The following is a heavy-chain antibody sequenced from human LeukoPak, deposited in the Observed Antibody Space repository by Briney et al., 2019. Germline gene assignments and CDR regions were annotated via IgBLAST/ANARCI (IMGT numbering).Heavy chain of an antibody. D-gene: IGHD3-10*01. Sequence: GGSLRLSCAASGFTFSSYGMHWVRQAPGKGLEWVAIIRYDGSNKYYADSVKGRFTISRDNSKNTLYLQMNSLRAEDTAVYYCAKDFERGGLRGVPYDYWGQGTLVTVSS. J-gene: IGHJ4*02. V-gene: IGHV3-30*02. CDR2: IRYDGSNK. CDR3: AKDFERGGLRGVPYDY. CDR1: GFTFSSYG.